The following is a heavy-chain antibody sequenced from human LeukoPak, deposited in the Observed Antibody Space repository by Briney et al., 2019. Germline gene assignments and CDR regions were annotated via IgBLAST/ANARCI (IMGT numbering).Heavy chain of an antibody. D-gene: IGHD1-26*01. CDR1: QYTFSSYA. J-gene: IGHJ6*02. CDR2: VNTNTGNP. V-gene: IGHV7-4-1*02. CDR3: ARDQSRSWELLAYYGMDV. Sequence: ASVKVSCRASQYTFSSYALNWVRQAPGQGLEWMGWVNTNTGNPTYAQGFTERFVFSLDTSVSTAYLQISSLKAEEIAVCYCARDQSRSWELLAYYGMDVWGQGTTVTVSS.